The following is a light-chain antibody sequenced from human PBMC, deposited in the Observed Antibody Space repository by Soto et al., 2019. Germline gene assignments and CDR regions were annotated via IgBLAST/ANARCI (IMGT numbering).Light chain of an antibody. CDR2: DVS. CDR1: TSDVGRYNY. J-gene: IGLJ1*01. V-gene: IGLV2-14*01. CDR3: NSYTSSSTYV. Sequence: ALTQPASVSGSPGQSITVSCTGTTSDVGRYNYVSWYQQHPGKAPKLIIYDVSNRPSGVSNRFSGSKSGNTASLTISGLQAEDEADYYCNSYTSSSTYVFGTGTKVTVL.